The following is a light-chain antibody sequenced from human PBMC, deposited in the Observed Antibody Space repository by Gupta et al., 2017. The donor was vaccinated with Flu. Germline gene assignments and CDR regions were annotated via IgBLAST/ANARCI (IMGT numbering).Light chain of an antibody. CDR1: QSVNSY. J-gene: IGKJ4*01. V-gene: IGKV3-11*01. Sequence: EIVLTQSPATLSLSPGERATLSCRASQSVNSYLAWYQQKPGQAPRLLIYDASNRATGIPARISGSGSGTDFTLTISSLEPEDFAVYYCQQRRDWPLTFGGGTKVEIK. CDR3: QQRRDWPLT. CDR2: DAS.